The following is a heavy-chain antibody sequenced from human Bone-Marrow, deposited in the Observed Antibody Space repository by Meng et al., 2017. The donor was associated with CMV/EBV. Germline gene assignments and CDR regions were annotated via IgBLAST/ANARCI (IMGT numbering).Heavy chain of an antibody. Sequence: GESLKTSCAASGFTFSSYSMNWVRQAPGKGLEWVSSISSSSSYRYYADSVKGRFTISRDTAKNSLYLQMNSLRAEDTAVYYCARDRGRGLDYWGQGTLVTVSS. J-gene: IGHJ4*02. CDR3: ARDRGRGLDY. CDR2: ISSSSSYR. V-gene: IGHV3-21*04. CDR1: GFTFSSYS. D-gene: IGHD3-10*01.